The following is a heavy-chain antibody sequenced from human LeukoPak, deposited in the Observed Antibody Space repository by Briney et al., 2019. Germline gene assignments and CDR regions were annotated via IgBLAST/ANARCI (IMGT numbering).Heavy chain of an antibody. V-gene: IGHV4-59*08. CDR3: ARREASGWYLISSDAFDI. CDR2: IYYSGST. D-gene: IGHD6-19*01. Sequence: SETLSLTCTVSGGSISSYYWSWIRQPPGKGLEWIGYIYYSGSTNYNPSLKSRVTISVDTSKNQFSLKLSSVTAADTAVYYRARREASGWYLISSDAFDIWGQGTMVTVSS. J-gene: IGHJ3*02. CDR1: GGSISSYY.